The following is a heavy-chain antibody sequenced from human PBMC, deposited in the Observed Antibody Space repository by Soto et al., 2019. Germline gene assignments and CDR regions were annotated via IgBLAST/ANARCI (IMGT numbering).Heavy chain of an antibody. D-gene: IGHD3-16*02. CDR1: GYTFTSYG. CDR3: ARWGISFAYYYMDV. J-gene: IGHJ6*03. V-gene: IGHV1-18*01. Sequence: ASVKVSCKASGYTFTSYGISWVRQAPGQGLEWMGWISAYNGNTNYAQKLQGRVTMTTNTSTSTAYMELRSLRSGDTAVYYCARWGISFAYYYMDVWGKGTTVTVSS. CDR2: ISAYNGNT.